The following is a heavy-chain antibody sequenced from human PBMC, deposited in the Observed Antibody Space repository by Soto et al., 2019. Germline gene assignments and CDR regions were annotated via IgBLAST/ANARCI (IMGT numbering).Heavy chain of an antibody. CDR3: ARDPGYSVFSSSTMLDN. J-gene: IGHJ4*02. Sequence: PRRPLRLPCEASGFTFSSYALSWVRQAAGKGLEWVAVISYDGSNKYYADSVKGRFTISRDNSKNTLYLQMDSLRAEDTAVYYWARDPGYSVFSSSTMLDNWGQGTLVTVSS. CDR2: ISYDGSNK. D-gene: IGHD1-26*01. CDR1: GFTFSSYA. V-gene: IGHV3-30-3*01.